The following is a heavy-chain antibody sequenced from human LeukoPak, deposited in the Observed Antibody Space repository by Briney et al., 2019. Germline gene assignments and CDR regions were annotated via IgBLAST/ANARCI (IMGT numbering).Heavy chain of an antibody. Sequence: PGGSLRLSCAASGFTFDDYAVHWVRQAPGKGLEWVSGISWNSGSIGYADSVKGRFTISRDNAKNSLYLQMNSLRAEDTALYYCAKDGSDVRGGGYYGMDVWGQGTTVTVSS. V-gene: IGHV3-9*01. CDR2: ISWNSGSI. J-gene: IGHJ6*02. D-gene: IGHD3-10*02. CDR1: GFTFDDYA. CDR3: AKDGSDVRGGGYYGMDV.